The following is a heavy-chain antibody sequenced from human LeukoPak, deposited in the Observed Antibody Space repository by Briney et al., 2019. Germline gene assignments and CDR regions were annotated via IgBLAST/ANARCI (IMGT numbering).Heavy chain of an antibody. V-gene: IGHV3-7*03. CDR3: ATSGSWYKQYYFDY. CDR2: VKQDGREK. CDR1: GFTFSTYW. D-gene: IGHD6-13*01. J-gene: IGHJ4*02. Sequence: GGSLRLSCAASGFTFSTYWMTWVRKAPGKGLEWVANVKQDGREKYYVDSVKGRFTISRDNAKNSLYLQMNSLRAEDTAVYYCATSGSWYKQYYFDYWGQGSLVTVSS.